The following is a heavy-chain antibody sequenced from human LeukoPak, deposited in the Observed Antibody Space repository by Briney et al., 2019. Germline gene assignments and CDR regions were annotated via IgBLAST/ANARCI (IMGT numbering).Heavy chain of an antibody. D-gene: IGHD3-10*01. CDR1: GFTFGDYA. CDR3: AKDRQYYYGSGSFDY. V-gene: IGHV3-9*03. J-gene: IGHJ4*02. Sequence: PGGSLRLSCAASGFTFGDYAMHWVRQAPGKGLEWVSGISWNSGSIGYADSVKGRFTISRDNAKNSLYLQMNSLRAEDMALYYCAKDRQYYYGSGSFDYWGQGTLVTVSS. CDR2: ISWNSGSI.